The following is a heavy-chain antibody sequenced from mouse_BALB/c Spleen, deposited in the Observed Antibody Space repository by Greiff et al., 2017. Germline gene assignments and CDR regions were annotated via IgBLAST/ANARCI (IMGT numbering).Heavy chain of an antibody. CDR2: INSDGGST. CDR3: ARHGLITTATGAMDY. V-gene: IGHV5-2*01. Sequence: EVQRVESGGGLVQPGESLKLSCESNEYEFPSHDMSWVRKTPEKRLELVAAINSDGGSTYYPDTMERRFIISRDNTKKTLYLQMSSLRSEDTALYYCARHGLITTATGAMDYWGQGTSVTVSS. CDR1: EYEFPSHD. J-gene: IGHJ4*01. D-gene: IGHD1-2*01.